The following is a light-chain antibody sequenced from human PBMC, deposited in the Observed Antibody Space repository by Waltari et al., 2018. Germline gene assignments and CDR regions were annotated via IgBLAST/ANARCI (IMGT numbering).Light chain of an antibody. Sequence: EIVMTQSPATLSVSPGERATLSCRASQSVSSDLAWYRQKPGQAPRLLIYAASTSATGIPARFSGSGSETEFSLTISSLQPEDFAVYYCQQYNNWPGTFGQGKKVEIK. V-gene: IGKV3-15*01. CDR2: AAS. J-gene: IGKJ1*01. CDR3: QQYNNWPGT. CDR1: QSVSSD.